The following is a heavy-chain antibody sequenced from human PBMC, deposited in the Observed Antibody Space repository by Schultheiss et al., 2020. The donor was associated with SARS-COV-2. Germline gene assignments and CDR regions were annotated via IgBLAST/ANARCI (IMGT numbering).Heavy chain of an antibody. CDR1: GGSISSYY. V-gene: IGHV4-59*12. Sequence: SETLSLTCTVSGGSISSYYWSWIRQPPGKGLEWIGKINHSGSTNYNPSLKSRVTMSVDTSKNQFSLKLSSVTAADTAVYYCARGGGDSSGWLDYYYYMDVWGKGTTVTVSS. CDR2: INHSGST. CDR3: ARGGGDSSGWLDYYYYMDV. J-gene: IGHJ6*03. D-gene: IGHD6-19*01.